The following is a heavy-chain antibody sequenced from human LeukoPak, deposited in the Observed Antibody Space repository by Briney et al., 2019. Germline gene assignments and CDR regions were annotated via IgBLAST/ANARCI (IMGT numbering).Heavy chain of an antibody. CDR3: ARDLESDEGDYGDVLPGY. J-gene: IGHJ4*02. CDR2: FDPEDGET. D-gene: IGHD4-17*01. Sequence: GASVKVSCKVSGYTLTELSMHWVRQAPGKGLEWMGGFDPEDGETIYAQKFHGRLTLTTDTSTRTAYMELKSLTSDDTAIYYCARDLESDEGDYGDVLPGYWGQGTLVTVSS. V-gene: IGHV1-24*01. CDR1: GYTLTELS.